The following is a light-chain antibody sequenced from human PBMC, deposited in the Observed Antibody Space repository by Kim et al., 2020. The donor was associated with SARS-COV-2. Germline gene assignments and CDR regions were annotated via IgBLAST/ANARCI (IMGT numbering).Light chain of an antibody. CDR2: KAS. Sequence: DIQMTQSPSTLSASVGDTVIISCRASRSISNCLAWYQQKPGKAPKLLIYKASNLENGVPSRFSGSGSGTDFTLTISSLQPDDFATYYCQQYNSHSTFGPGTKVDIK. V-gene: IGKV1-5*03. CDR3: QQYNSHST. J-gene: IGKJ3*01. CDR1: RSISNC.